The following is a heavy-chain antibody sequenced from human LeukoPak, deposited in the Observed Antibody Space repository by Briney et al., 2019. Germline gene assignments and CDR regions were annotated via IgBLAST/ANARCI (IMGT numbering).Heavy chain of an antibody. J-gene: IGHJ6*03. D-gene: IGHD3-10*01. Sequence: PSETLSLTCTVSDGSISSYYWSWIRQPPGKGLEWIGYIYYSGYTNYNPPLKSRVTISVDTSKNQFSLKLSSVTAADTAVYYCARTTMVRGTYYMDVWGKGTTVTISS. CDR2: IYYSGYT. V-gene: IGHV4-59*01. CDR3: ARTTMVRGTYYMDV. CDR1: DGSISSYY.